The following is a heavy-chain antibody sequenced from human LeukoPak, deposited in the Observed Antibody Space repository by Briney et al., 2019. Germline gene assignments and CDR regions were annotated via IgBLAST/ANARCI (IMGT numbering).Heavy chain of an antibody. J-gene: IGHJ3*02. CDR2: ISHSGGNT. CDR3: AKGVLRYFDRSAFDI. Sequence: GGSLRLSCAASGFTFSSYAMSWVRQAPGKGLEWVSAISHSGGNTYYADSVKGRFTISRDNSKNTLYLQMNSLRAEDTAVYYCAKGVLRYFDRSAFDIWGQGTMVTVSS. D-gene: IGHD3-9*01. CDR1: GFTFSSYA. V-gene: IGHV3-23*01.